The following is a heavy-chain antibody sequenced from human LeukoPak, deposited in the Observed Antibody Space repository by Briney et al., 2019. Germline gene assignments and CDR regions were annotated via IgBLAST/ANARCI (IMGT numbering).Heavy chain of an antibody. V-gene: IGHV3-7*01. CDR3: ARIKSQGVVVPLLRSTYYFDY. CDR2: IKQDGSEK. Sequence: PGGSLRLSCAASGFTFSSYWMSWVRQAPGKGLEWVANIKQDGSEKDYMDSVKGRFTISRDTAKNSLYLQMNSLRAEDTAVYYCARIKSQGVVVPLLRSTYYFDYWGQGTLVTVSS. CDR1: GFTFSSYW. J-gene: IGHJ4*02. D-gene: IGHD2-21*01.